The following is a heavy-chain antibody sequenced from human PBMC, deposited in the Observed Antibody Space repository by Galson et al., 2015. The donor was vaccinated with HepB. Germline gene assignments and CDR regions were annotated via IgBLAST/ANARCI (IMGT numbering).Heavy chain of an antibody. CDR3: ARGSLLGRSFPNERHNTHFFDY. Sequence: TLSLTCTVSGDSMNSGAYSWSWIRQPPGQGLEWIGYIPHSVTTYYNPSLKSRVTISADRSKNQFSLTFSSVTAADTAVPYCARGSLLGRSFPNERHNTHFFDYWGQGILVTVSS. J-gene: IGHJ4*02. D-gene: IGHD1-1*01. CDR1: GDSMNSGAYS. V-gene: IGHV4-30-2*01. CDR2: IPHSVTT.